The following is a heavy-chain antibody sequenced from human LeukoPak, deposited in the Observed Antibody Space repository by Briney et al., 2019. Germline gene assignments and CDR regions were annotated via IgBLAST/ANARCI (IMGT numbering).Heavy chain of an antibody. CDR1: GGSISSSSYY. CDR3: ARGAWVVAAYIRYFDY. J-gene: IGHJ4*02. D-gene: IGHD2-15*01. Sequence: SETLSLTCTVSGGSISSSSYYWGWIRQPPGKGLEWIGSIYYSGSTYYNPSLKSRVTISVDTSKNQFSLKLSSVTAADTAVYYCARGAWVVAAYIRYFDYWGQGTLVTVSS. V-gene: IGHV4-39*07. CDR2: IYYSGST.